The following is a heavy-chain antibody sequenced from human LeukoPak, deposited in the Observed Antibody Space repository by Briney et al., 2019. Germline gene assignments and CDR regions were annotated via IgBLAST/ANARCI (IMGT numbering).Heavy chain of an antibody. CDR3: ARVAQYCTSTSCPNWFDP. CDR1: GGSISSSSYY. D-gene: IGHD2-2*01. J-gene: IGHJ5*02. CDR2: VHYSGST. Sequence: SETLSLTCTVSGGSISSSSYYWGWIRQPPGKGLEWIGSVHYSGSTYYNPSLKSRVTISVDTSKNQFFLKLSSMTAADTAVYYCARVAQYCTSTSCPNWFDPWGQGTLVTVSS. V-gene: IGHV4-39*01.